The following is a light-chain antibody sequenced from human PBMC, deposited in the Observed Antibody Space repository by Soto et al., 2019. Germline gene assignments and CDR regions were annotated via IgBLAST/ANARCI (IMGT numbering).Light chain of an antibody. V-gene: IGLV1-40*01. CDR1: RSNIGAGYD. CDR3: QSFDTGLTGPI. CDR2: DNN. J-gene: IGLJ2*01. Sequence: QSVLTQPPSMSGAPGQRVTITCTGSRSNIGAGYDVHWFQQLPGTAPKLLIFDNNNRPSGVPDRFSGSKSGTSASLAITGLQAEDEADYYCQSFDTGLTGPILGIGTKLTVL.